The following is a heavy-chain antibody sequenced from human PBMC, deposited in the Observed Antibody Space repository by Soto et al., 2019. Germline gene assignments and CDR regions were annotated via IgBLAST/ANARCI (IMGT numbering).Heavy chain of an antibody. V-gene: IGHV1-18*01. D-gene: IGHD6-19*01. CDR1: GYTFTSYG. Sequence: ASVKVSCKASGYTFTSYGISWVRQAPGQGLEWMGWISAYNGNTNYAQKLQGRVTMTTDTSTSTAYMELRSLRSDDTAVYYCASPVAGIFYYGMDVGGQGTTVTVS. CDR3: ASPVAGIFYYGMDV. J-gene: IGHJ6*02. CDR2: ISAYNGNT.